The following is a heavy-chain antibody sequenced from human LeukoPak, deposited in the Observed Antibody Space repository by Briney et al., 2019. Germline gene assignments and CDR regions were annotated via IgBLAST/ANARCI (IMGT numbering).Heavy chain of an antibody. CDR2: IYPGDSDT. Sequence: GESLKISCKGSGYSFTSYWIGWVRQMPGKGLEWMGIIYPGDSDTRYSPSFQGQVTISADKSISTAYLQWSSLKASDTAMYYCARLHDYGDYGGYFDYWGQGTLVTVSS. CDR1: GYSFTSYW. CDR3: ARLHDYGDYGGYFDY. D-gene: IGHD4-17*01. J-gene: IGHJ4*02. V-gene: IGHV5-51*01.